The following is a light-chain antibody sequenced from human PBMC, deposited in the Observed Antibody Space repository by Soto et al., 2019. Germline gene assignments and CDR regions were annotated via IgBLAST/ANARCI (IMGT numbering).Light chain of an antibody. CDR2: AAS. J-gene: IGKJ2*01. CDR3: QQYGGSSLYT. V-gene: IGKV3-15*01. Sequence: ETIMTQSPATLSVSPGERVTLSCRASQSVASNLAWYQQKPGQAPRLLIYAASARPTGIPARFSGSRSETDFTLTISSLQSEDFAVYYCQQYGGSSLYTFGQGTKLEIK. CDR1: QSVASN.